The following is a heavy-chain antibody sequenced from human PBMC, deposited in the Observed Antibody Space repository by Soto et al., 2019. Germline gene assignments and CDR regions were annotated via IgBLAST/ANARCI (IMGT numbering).Heavy chain of an antibody. D-gene: IGHD3-9*01. CDR1: GYTFTSYG. V-gene: IGHV1-18*01. J-gene: IGHJ4*02. CDR2: ISAYNGNT. Sequence: ASVKVSCKASGYTFTSYGISWVRQAPGQGLEWMGWISAYNGNTNYAQKLQGRVTMTTDTSTSTAYMELRSLRSDDTAVYYCARDRTIRYFDWFPFYYWGQGTLVTVS. CDR3: ARDRTIRYFDWFPFYY.